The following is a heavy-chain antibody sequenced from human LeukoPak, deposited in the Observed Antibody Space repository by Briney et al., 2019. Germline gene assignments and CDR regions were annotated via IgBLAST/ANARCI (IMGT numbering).Heavy chain of an antibody. V-gene: IGHV5-51*01. J-gene: IGHJ5*02. CDR2: IYPGDSDT. CDR3: AREGTYYYGSGSSYNSSDPNWFDP. CDR1: GYSFTSYW. D-gene: IGHD3-10*01. Sequence: GESLKISCKGSGYSFTSYWIGWVRQMPGKGLEWMGIIYPGDSDTRYSPSFQGQVTISADKSISTAYLQWSSLKASDTAMYYCAREGTYYYGSGSSYNSSDPNWFDPWGQGTLVTVSS.